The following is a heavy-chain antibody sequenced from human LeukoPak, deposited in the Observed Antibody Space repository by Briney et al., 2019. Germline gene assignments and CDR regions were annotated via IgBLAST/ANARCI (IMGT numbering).Heavy chain of an antibody. CDR3: ARQGSYCRGGSCYFHYGMDV. CDR2: IYYSGST. Sequence: SETLSLTCTVSGGSVSSGSYYWSWIRQPPGKGLEWIGYIYYSGSTNYNPSLKSRVTISVDTSKNQFSLKLSSVTAADTAVYYCARQGSYCRGGSCYFHYGMDVWGQGTTVTVSS. V-gene: IGHV4-61*01. CDR1: GGSVSSGSYY. J-gene: IGHJ6*02. D-gene: IGHD2-15*01.